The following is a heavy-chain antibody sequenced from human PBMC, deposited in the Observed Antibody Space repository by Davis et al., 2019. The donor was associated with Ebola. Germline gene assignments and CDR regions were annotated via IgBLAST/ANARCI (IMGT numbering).Heavy chain of an antibody. CDR3: ARYFDWLGFGY. CDR1: GDSISSHY. D-gene: IGHD3-9*01. J-gene: IGHJ4*02. CDR2: VYHSGGT. Sequence: MPGGPLRLSCSVPGDSISSHYWSWTRQPPGKVRDGIGQVYHSGGTYVNPSLNRRVTISVDKSKNQFSLKLISVTAADTAVYYCARYFDWLGFGYWGQGALVTVSS. V-gene: IGHV4-59*04.